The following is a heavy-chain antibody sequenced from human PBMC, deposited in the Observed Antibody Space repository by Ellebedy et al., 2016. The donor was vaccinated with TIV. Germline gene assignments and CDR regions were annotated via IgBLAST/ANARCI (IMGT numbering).Heavy chain of an antibody. CDR1: GFTFTNYW. J-gene: IGHJ6*02. D-gene: IGHD2-15*01. CDR3: ARDIGPSYYYYGLDV. CDR2: IKHDGPEK. Sequence: GESLKISXVASGFTFTNYWMSWVRQAPGKGLEWVANIKHDGPEKNYLDSVKGRFTVSRDNAKSSVYLQMNSLRAEDTALYYCARDIGPSYYYYGLDVWGQGTTVTVS. V-gene: IGHV3-7*03.